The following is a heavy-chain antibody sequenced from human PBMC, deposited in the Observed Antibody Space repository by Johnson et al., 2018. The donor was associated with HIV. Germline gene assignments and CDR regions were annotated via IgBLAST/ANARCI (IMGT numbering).Heavy chain of an antibody. D-gene: IGHD6-13*01. Sequence: QVQLVESGGGVVQPGGSLRLSCAASGFTLSGNDRHWVRQVTGKGLEWVAFIRYDGSNKYYADSVKGRFTISRDNSKNTLYLQMNSLRAEETAVYYCARGGAGIAAAEDAFDIWGQGTMVIVSS. CDR3: ARGGAGIAAAEDAFDI. CDR1: GFTLSGND. CDR2: IRYDGSNK. J-gene: IGHJ3*02. V-gene: IGHV3-30*02.